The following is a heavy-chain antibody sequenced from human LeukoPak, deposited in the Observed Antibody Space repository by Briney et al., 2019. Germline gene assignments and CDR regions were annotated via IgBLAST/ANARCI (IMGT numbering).Heavy chain of an antibody. J-gene: IGHJ4*02. CDR1: GFSFSTSS. CDR3: ARGTGNFDY. CDR2: ISSSSSAI. D-gene: IGHD7-27*01. V-gene: IGHV3-48*01. Sequence: GGSLRLSCAASGFSFSTSSMTWVRQAPGKGLEWVSYISSSSSAIYYVDSVKGRFTISRDNAKNSLYLQMNSLRGEDTAVYYCARGTGNFDYWGQGTLVTVSS.